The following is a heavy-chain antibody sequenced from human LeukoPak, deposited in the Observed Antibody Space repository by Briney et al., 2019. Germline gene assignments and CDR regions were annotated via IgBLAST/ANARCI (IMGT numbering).Heavy chain of an antibody. CDR2: ISGSGGST. CDR1: GFTFSSYA. J-gene: IGHJ4*02. Sequence: GGSLRLSCAASGFTFSSYAMSWARQAPGKGLERVSAISGSGGSTYYADSVKGRFTISRDNSKNTLYLQMNSLRAEDTAVYYCAKDPPYYYDSSGYPVFDYWGQGTLVTVSS. CDR3: AKDPPYYYDSSGYPVFDY. V-gene: IGHV3-23*01. D-gene: IGHD3-22*01.